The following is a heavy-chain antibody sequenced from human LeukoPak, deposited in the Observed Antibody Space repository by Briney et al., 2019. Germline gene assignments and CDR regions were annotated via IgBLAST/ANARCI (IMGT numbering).Heavy chain of an antibody. J-gene: IGHJ6*03. D-gene: IGHD1-26*01. CDR3: ASTKVGGTFSNVYYYYMDV. CDR1: GDSMSSYY. CDR2: ISYSGST. Sequence: SETLSLTCTVSGDSMSSYYWSWIRQPPGKGLEWIAYISYSGSTKYNPSLQNRVTISIDTSKDQFSLKLSTVTAADTAVYFCASTKVGGTFSNVYYYYMDVWGKGTTVTISS. V-gene: IGHV4-59*01.